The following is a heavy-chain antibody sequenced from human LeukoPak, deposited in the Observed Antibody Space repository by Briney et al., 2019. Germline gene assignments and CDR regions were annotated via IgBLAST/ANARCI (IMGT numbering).Heavy chain of an antibody. CDR1: GGSISSYY. J-gene: IGHJ4*02. Sequence: PSETLSLTCTVSGGSISSYYWSWIRQPPGKGLEWIGEVNLQGSTNYNPSLMGRVAISVDTSENHISLQLTSVPAADTAVYYCAREGGPYRPLDYSGQGTLVTVSS. V-gene: IGHV4-59*12. CDR3: AREGGPYRPLDY. CDR2: VNLQGST.